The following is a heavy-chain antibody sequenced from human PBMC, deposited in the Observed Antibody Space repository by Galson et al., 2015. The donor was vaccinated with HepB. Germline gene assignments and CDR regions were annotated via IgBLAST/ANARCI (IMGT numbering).Heavy chain of an antibody. D-gene: IGHD4/OR15-4a*01. Sequence: SLRLSCAVSGFTFSGYWMRWVRQIPGKGLESVANIKQDGSEQYYVDSVKGRFTISRDNAKSSLYLQMNNLRAEDTALYYCAREPSAGATWGQGTLVTVSS. CDR2: IKQDGSEQ. J-gene: IGHJ4*02. CDR3: AREPSAGAT. CDR1: GFTFSGYW. V-gene: IGHV3-7*03.